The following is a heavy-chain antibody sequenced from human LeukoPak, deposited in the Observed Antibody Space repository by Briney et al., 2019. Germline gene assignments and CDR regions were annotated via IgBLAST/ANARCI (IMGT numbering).Heavy chain of an antibody. V-gene: IGHV3-48*03. CDR3: ARDKSSSWYEHAFDI. J-gene: IGHJ3*02. D-gene: IGHD6-13*01. Sequence: GGSLRLSCAASGFTFSSYEMNWVRQAPGKGLEWVSYISSSGSTIYYADSVKGRFTISRDNAKNSLYLQMSSLRAEDTAVYYCARDKSSSWYEHAFDIWGQGTMVTVSS. CDR2: ISSSGSTI. CDR1: GFTFSSYE.